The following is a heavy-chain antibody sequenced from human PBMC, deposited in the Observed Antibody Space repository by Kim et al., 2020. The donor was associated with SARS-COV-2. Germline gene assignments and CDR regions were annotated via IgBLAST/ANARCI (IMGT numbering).Heavy chain of an antibody. D-gene: IGHD6-6*01. CDR3: AKLCRGDSSSPAVGAFDV. V-gene: IGHV3-30*02. Sequence: GRFTISRDNSKNSLYLQMNSLRAEDTAVYYCAKLCRGDSSSPAVGAFDVWGQGTMVTVSS. J-gene: IGHJ3*01.